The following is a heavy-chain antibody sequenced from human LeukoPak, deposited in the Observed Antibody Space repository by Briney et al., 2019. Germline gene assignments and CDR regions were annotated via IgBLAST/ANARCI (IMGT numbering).Heavy chain of an antibody. D-gene: IGHD2-2*02. CDR1: GGSISSYY. CDR2: IYYSGST. Sequence: PSETLSLTCTVSGGSISSYYWSWIRQPPGKGLEWIGYIYYSGSTNYNPSLKSRVTISVDRSKNQFSLKLSSVTAADTAVYYCARGNIVVPAAILGYFDYWGQGTLVTVSS. V-gene: IGHV4-59*12. J-gene: IGHJ4*02. CDR3: ARGNIVVPAAILGYFDY.